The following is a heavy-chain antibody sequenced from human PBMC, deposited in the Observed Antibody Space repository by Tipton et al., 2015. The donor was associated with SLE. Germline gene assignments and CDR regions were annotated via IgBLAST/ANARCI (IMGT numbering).Heavy chain of an antibody. J-gene: IGHJ5*02. D-gene: IGHD4-17*01. Sequence: TLSLTCAVYGGSFSGYYWSWIRQPPGKGLEWIGEINHSGSTNYNPSLKSRVTISVDTSKNQFSLKLNSVTAADTAVYYCAGTYYGDYVWFDPWGQGILVTVSS. CDR2: INHSGST. CDR1: GGSFSGYY. CDR3: AGTYYGDYVWFDP. V-gene: IGHV4-34*01.